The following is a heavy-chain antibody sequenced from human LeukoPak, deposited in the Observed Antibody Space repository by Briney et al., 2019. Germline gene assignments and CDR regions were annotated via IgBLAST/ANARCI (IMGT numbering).Heavy chain of an antibody. CDR3: VQTTGWPGFDY. V-gene: IGHV4-59*08. CDR2: IYNGGRGFNFGST. J-gene: IGHJ4*02. Sequence: SETLSLTCTVSGVSITRFYWTWVRQPPGKGLEGIAHIYNGGRGFNFGSTIYDPSLKSRVTISVDKSNNRFSLNLSSVTAADTAVYFCVQTTGWPGFDYWGQGALVTVSS. D-gene: IGHD1-1*01. CDR1: GVSITRFY.